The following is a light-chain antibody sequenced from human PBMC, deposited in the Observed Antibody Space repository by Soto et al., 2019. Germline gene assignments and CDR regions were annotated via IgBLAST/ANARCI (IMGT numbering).Light chain of an antibody. CDR3: QQYNSYPVT. J-gene: IGKJ1*01. CDR2: DAS. CDR1: QSISSW. V-gene: IGKV1-5*01. Sequence: GDRVTSTCRASQSISSWLAWYQQKPGKAPKLLIYDASSLESGVPSRFSGRGSGTEFTLTISSLQPDDFATYYCQQYNSYPVTFGQGTKVDIK.